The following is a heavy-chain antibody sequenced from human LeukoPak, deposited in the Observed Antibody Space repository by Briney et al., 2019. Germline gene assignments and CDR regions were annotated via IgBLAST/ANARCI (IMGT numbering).Heavy chain of an antibody. V-gene: IGHV4-4*07. CDR2: FYSSGTT. Sequence: SETLSLTCSVSAGSINSYYWAWIRPPAGKGLEWISHFYSSGTTNYNPSLKSRLTMSVDTFKSQFSLNLSSVTAADTAIYYCATMVGPTLGDHWGQGALVTVSS. CDR3: ATMVGPTLGDH. J-gene: IGHJ5*02. D-gene: IGHD1-26*01. CDR1: AGSINSYY.